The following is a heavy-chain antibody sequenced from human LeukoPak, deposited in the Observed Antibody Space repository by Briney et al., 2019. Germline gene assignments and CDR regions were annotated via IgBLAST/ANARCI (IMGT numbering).Heavy chain of an antibody. V-gene: IGHV4-34*01. CDR1: GGSFSGYY. Sequence: PSETLSRTCAVYGGSFSGYYWSWIRQPPGKGLEWIGEINHSGSTNYNPSLKSRVTISVDTSKNQFSLKLSSVTAADTAVYYCARGPGYRGAFDIWGQGTMVTVSS. D-gene: IGHD5-24*01. CDR3: ARGPGYRGAFDI. CDR2: INHSGST. J-gene: IGHJ3*02.